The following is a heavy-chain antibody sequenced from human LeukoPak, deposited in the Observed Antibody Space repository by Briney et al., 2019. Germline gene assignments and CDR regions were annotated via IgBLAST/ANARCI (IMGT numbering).Heavy chain of an antibody. J-gene: IGHJ4*02. V-gene: IGHV4-34*01. CDR2: INHSGST. D-gene: IGHD5-18*01. CDR3: ARSPITGYNYALDY. Sequence: PSETLSLTCAVYGGSFSGYYWSWIRQPPGKGLEWIGEINHSGSTNYNPSLKSRVTISVDTSKNQFSLKLSSVTAADTAVYYCARSPITGYNYALDYWGQGTLVTVSS. CDR1: GGSFSGYY.